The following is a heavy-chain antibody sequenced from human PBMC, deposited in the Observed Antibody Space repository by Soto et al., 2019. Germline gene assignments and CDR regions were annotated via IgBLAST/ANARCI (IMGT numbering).Heavy chain of an antibody. D-gene: IGHD3-22*01. V-gene: IGHV1-18*01. CDR2: ISAYNGNT. CDR1: GYTFTSHG. J-gene: IGHJ6*02. CDR3: ARLLRWSTGYYYTMDV. Sequence: QVQLLQSGAEVKKPGASVKVSCKASGYTFTSHGITWVRQAPGLGLDWMGWISAYNGNTDYAQKLQGRVTMPTDTSTSTAYMGLRSLRSDDTAVYYCARLLRWSTGYYYTMDVWGQGTTVSVSS.